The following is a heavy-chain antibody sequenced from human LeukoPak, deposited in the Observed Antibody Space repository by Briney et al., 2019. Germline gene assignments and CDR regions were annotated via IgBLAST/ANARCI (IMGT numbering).Heavy chain of an antibody. CDR3: AREVISSGWYHGFDH. Sequence: SGGSLRLSCAASGFTVSSDYVSWVRPAPGKGLEWVAVIYAGGSTYYADSVKGRFTISRDNFKNTLYLQMNSLRAEDTAVYYCAREVISSGWYHGFDHWGQGTLVTVSS. CDR2: IYAGGST. J-gene: IGHJ4*02. D-gene: IGHD6-19*01. CDR1: GFTVSSDY. V-gene: IGHV3-53*01.